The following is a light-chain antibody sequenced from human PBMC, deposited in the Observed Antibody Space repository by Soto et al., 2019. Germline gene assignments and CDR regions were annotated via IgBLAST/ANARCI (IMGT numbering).Light chain of an antibody. J-gene: IGLJ2*01. CDR2: EGS. CDR3: CSYAGSSSFVV. Sequence: QSALTQPASVSGSPGQSITISCTGTSSDVGSYNLVSWYQQHPGKAPKLMIYEGSKRPSGVSNRFSASKSGNTASLTISGLQAEDEDDYYCCSYAGSSSFVVFGGGTQLTVL. V-gene: IGLV2-23*03. CDR1: SSDVGSYNL.